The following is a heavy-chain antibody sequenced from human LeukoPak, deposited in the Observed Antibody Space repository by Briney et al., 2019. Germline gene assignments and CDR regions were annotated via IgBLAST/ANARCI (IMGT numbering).Heavy chain of an antibody. CDR1: GFTFDDYA. CDR3: AKGNYGGNQEYFQH. CDR2: ISWNSGSI. V-gene: IGHV3-9*03. J-gene: IGHJ1*01. D-gene: IGHD4-23*01. Sequence: PGGSLRLSCAASGFTFDDYAMHWVRQAPGKGLEWVSGISWNSGSIGYADSVKGRFTISRDNAKNSLYLQMNSLRAEDMALYYCAKGNYGGNQEYFQHWGQGTLVTASS.